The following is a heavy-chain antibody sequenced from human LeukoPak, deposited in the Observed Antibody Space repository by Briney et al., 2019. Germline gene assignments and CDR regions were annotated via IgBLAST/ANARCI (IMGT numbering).Heavy chain of an antibody. CDR1: GRSISSSSYY. CDR3: AREGLNYDFWSGYYYDSSGLGY. Sequence: PSETLSLTCTVSGRSISSSSYYWGWIRQPPGKGLEWIGSIYYSGSTYYNPSLKSRVTISVDTSKNQFSLKLSSVTAADTAVYYCAREGLNYDFWSGYYYDSSGLGYWGQGTLVTVSS. D-gene: IGHD3-3*01. V-gene: IGHV4-39*01. CDR2: IYYSGST. J-gene: IGHJ4*02.